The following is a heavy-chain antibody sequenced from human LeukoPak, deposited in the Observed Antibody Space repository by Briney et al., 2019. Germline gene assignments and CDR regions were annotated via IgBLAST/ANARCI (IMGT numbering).Heavy chain of an antibody. D-gene: IGHD5-18*01. J-gene: IGHJ4*02. CDR2: IRYDGSNK. Sequence: GGFLRLSCAASGFTFSSYGMHWVRQAPGKGLEWVAFIRYDGSNKYYADSVKGRFTISRDNSKNTLYLQMNSLRAEDTAVYYCAKDQVDTAMALFYFDYWGQGTLVTVSS. CDR3: AKDQVDTAMALFYFDY. V-gene: IGHV3-30*02. CDR1: GFTFSSYG.